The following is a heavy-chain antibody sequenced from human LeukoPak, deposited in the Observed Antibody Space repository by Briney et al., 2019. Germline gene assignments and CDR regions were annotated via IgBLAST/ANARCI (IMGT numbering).Heavy chain of an antibody. J-gene: IGHJ4*02. Sequence: GGSLRLSCAAPGFTFSSYSMSWVRQAPGKGLGWVSSISSSSSYIYYADSVKGRFTISRDNAKNSLYLQMNSLRAEDTAVYYCASQWELLSFFDYWGQGTLVTVSS. CDR2: ISSSSSYI. D-gene: IGHD1-26*01. V-gene: IGHV3-21*01. CDR3: ASQWELLSFFDY. CDR1: GFTFSSYS.